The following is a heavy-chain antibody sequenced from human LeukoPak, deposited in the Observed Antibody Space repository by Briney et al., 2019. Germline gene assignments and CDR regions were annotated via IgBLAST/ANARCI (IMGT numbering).Heavy chain of an antibody. Sequence: GGSLRLSCAASGFTFSDYYMSWIRQAPGKGLEWVSYISSSGSTIYYADSVKGRFTISRDNSKNTLYLQMNSLRAEDTAVYYRAKDLRSITIFGVDSGPLVWGQGTLVTVSS. J-gene: IGHJ4*02. V-gene: IGHV3-11*01. CDR3: AKDLRSITIFGVDSGPLV. CDR1: GFTFSDYY. CDR2: ISSSGSTI. D-gene: IGHD3-3*01.